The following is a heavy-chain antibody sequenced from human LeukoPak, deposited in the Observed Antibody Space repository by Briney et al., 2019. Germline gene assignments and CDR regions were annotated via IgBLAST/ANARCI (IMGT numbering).Heavy chain of an antibody. CDR2: VSGSGDTT. CDR3: AKNAGLPYCTSTSCPLDP. CDR1: GFTFSNYA. D-gene: IGHD2-2*01. Sequence: GGSLRLSCAASGFTFSNYAMNWVRQAPGKGLEWVSAVSGSGDTTHYADSVEGRFTISRDNSKKTLYLQMSSLRAEDTALYYCAKNAGLPYCTSTSCPLDPCGQGTLVSVSS. V-gene: IGHV3-23*01. J-gene: IGHJ5*02.